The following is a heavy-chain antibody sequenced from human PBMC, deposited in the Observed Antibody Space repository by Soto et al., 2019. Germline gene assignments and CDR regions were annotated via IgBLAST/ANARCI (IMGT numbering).Heavy chain of an antibody. Sequence: EVQLVESGGGLVQPGGSLRLSCAASGFTCSTYWMHWVRQAPGKGLVWVSRINSDGSSTTYADSVEGRFTISRDNATNTLYLQMNGLRAEDTALYYCARCGTRELLSRHNLFDPWGKAILVTVSS. D-gene: IGHD1-7*01. J-gene: IGHJ5*02. V-gene: IGHV3-74*03. CDR3: ARCGTRELLSRHNLFDP. CDR2: INSDGSST. CDR1: GFTCSTYW.